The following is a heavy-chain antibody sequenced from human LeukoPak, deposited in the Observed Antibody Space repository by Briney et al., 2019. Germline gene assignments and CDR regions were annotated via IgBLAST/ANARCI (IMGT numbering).Heavy chain of an antibody. CDR2: INPSGGST. V-gene: IGHV1-46*01. J-gene: IGHJ4*02. CDR1: GYTFTSYY. CDR3: AREGPVTTFDY. D-gene: IGHD4-17*01. Sequence: ASVKVSCKASGYTFTSYYTHWVRQAPGQGLEWMGIINPSGGSTSYAQKFQGRVTMTRDTSTSTVYMELSSLRSEDTAVYYCAREGPVTTFDYWGQGTLVTVSS.